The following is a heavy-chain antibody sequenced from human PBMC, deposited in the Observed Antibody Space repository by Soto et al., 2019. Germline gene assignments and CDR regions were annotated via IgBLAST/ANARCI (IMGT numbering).Heavy chain of an antibody. CDR3: ARFLVRGVPYDAFDI. CDR1: CGSISSGGYY. J-gene: IGHJ3*02. CDR2: IYYSGST. Sequence: SDTLSLTCTVSCGSISSGGYYRSWIRQHPGKGLEWIGYIYYSGSTYYNPSLKSRVTISVDTSKNQFSLKLSSVTAADTAVYYCARFLVRGVPYDAFDIWGQGTMVTVSS. V-gene: IGHV4-31*03. D-gene: IGHD3-10*01.